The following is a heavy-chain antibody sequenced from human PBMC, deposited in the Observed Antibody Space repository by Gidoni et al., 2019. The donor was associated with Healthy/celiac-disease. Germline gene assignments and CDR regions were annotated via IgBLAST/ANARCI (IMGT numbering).Heavy chain of an antibody. CDR1: GGTFSSYA. CDR2: IIPIFGTA. Sequence: QVQLVQSGAEVKKPGSSVKVSCKASGGTFSSYAISWVRQAPGQGLEWMGGIIPIFGTANYAQKFQGRVTITADKSTSTAYMELSSLRSEDTAVYYCARDGGVVGSSWPSGFDPWGQGTLVTVSS. CDR3: ARDGGVVGSSWPSGFDP. V-gene: IGHV1-69*06. J-gene: IGHJ5*02. D-gene: IGHD6-13*01.